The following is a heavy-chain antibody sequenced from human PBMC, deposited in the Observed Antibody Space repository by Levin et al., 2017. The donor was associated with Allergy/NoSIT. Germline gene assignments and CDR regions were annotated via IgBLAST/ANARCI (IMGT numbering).Heavy chain of an antibody. J-gene: IGHJ4*02. CDR1: GFSFSDYP. CDR3: ARALSGSYFDY. CDR2: TSYDGSNK. D-gene: IGHD3-10*01. Sequence: GGSLRLSCAASGFSFSDYPMTWVRQGQGKGLEWVAATSYDGSNKNYADSVKGRFTISGDNSKNTLYLQMNSLRPEDTAVYYCARALSGSYFDYWGQGTLVTVSS. V-gene: IGHV3-30-3*01.